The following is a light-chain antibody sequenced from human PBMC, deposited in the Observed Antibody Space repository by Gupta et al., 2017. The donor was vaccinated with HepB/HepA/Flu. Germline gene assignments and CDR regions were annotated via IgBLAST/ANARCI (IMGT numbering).Light chain of an antibody. J-gene: IGLJ3*02. CDR1: RSDVGGYNY. V-gene: IGLV2-11*01. CDR3: CSYTGGYTFWV. Sequence: QSALTQPRSVSGSPGQSVIISCTGTRSDVGGYNYVSWYQQHPGKAPKLMIYDVTKRPSGVPDRFSGSKSGNTASLTISRLQAEDEADYYCCSYTGGYTFWVFGGGTKLTVL. CDR2: DVT.